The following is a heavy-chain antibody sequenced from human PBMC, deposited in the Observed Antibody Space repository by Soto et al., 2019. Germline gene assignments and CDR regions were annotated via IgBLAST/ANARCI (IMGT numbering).Heavy chain of an antibody. CDR1: GYSFTSYW. V-gene: IGHV5-10-1*01. J-gene: IGHJ6*02. CDR2: IDPSDSYT. D-gene: IGHD2-2*01. Sequence: PGESLKISCKGSGYSFTSYWTSWVRQMPGKGLEWMGRIDPSDSYTNYSPSFQGHVTISADKSISTAYLQWSSLKASDTAMYYCASSPRGYCSSTSCRELGNYYGMDVWGQGTTVNVSS. CDR3: ASSPRGYCSSTSCRELGNYYGMDV.